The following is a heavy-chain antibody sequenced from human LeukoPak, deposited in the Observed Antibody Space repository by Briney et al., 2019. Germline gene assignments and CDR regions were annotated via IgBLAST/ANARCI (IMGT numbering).Heavy chain of an antibody. J-gene: IGHJ4*02. Sequence: GGSLRLSCAASGFTFSSYWMHWVRQAPGKGLVWVSRMNSDGSSTSYADSVKGRFTISRDNAKNSLYLQMNSLRAEDTAVYYCTRALDYWGQGTLVTVSS. V-gene: IGHV3-74*01. CDR1: GFTFSSYW. CDR2: MNSDGSST. CDR3: TRALDY.